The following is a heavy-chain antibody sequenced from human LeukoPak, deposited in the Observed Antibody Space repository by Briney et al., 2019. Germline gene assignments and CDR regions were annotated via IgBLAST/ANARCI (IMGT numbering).Heavy chain of an antibody. J-gene: IGHJ5*02. CDR2: ISYDGSNK. V-gene: IGHV3-30*18. D-gene: IGHD3-10*01. CDR3: AKPNGSGSYYVNWFDP. Sequence: GGSLRLSCAASGFTFSSYGMHWVRQAPGKGLEWVAVISYDGSNKYYADSVKGRFTISRDNSKNTLYLQMNSLRAEDTAVYYCAKPNGSGSYYVNWFDPWGQGTLVTVSS. CDR1: GFTFSSYG.